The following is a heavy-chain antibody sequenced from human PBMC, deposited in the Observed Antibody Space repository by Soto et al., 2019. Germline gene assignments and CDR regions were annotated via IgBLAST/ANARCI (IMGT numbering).Heavy chain of an antibody. V-gene: IGHV3-23*01. CDR3: AKDQEVTIFGVVPIYYGMDV. Sequence: GGSLRLSCAASGFTLSSYAMSWVGQAPGKGLEWVSAIRGSGGSTYYADSVKGRFTISRDNSKNTLYLQINSLRAEDTAVYYCAKDQEVTIFGVVPIYYGMDVWGQGATVTVSS. CDR2: IRGSGGST. CDR1: GFTLSSYA. D-gene: IGHD3-3*01. J-gene: IGHJ6*02.